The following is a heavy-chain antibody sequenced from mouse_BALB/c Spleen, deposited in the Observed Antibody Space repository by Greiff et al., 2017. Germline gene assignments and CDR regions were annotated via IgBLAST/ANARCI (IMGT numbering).Heavy chain of an antibody. CDR1: GFTFSNYW. Sequence: EVKLVESGGGLVQPGGSMKLSCVASGFTFSNYWMNWVRQSPEKGLEWVAEIRLKSNNYATHYAESVKGRFTISRDDSKSSVYLQMNNLRAEDTGIYYCTREAYRYDDRDAMDYWGQGTSVTVSS. J-gene: IGHJ4*01. CDR2: IRLKSNNYAT. V-gene: IGHV6-6*02. D-gene: IGHD2-14*01. CDR3: TREAYRYDDRDAMDY.